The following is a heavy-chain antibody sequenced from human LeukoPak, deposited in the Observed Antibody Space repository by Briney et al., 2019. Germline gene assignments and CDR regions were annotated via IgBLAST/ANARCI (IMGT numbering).Heavy chain of an antibody. V-gene: IGHV1-2*06. CDR2: INPNSGGT. Sequence: ASVKVSCKASGYTFTGYYIHWVRQAPGQGLEWMGRINPNSGGTNYAQKFQGRVTMTRDTSISTAYMELSRLRSDDTAVYYCARLDHSYGFTYDYWGQGTLVTVSS. D-gene: IGHD5-18*01. CDR3: ARLDHSYGFTYDY. CDR1: GYTFTGYY. J-gene: IGHJ4*02.